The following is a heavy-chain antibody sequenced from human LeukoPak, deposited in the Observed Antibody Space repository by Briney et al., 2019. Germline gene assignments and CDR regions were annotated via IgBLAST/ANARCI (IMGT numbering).Heavy chain of an antibody. J-gene: IGHJ4*02. V-gene: IGHV3-9*01. CDR3: AKALVAGTYYFDY. CDR1: GLTFDDYA. D-gene: IGHD6-19*01. Sequence: PGGSLRLSCAASGLTFDDYAMHWVRQAPGKGLEWVSGISWNSGSIGYADSVKGRFTISRDNAKNSLYLQMNSLGAEDTALYYCAKALVAGTYYFDYWGQGTLVTVSS. CDR2: ISWNSGSI.